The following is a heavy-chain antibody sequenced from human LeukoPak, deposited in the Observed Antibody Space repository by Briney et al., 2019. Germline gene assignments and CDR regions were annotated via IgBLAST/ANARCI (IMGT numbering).Heavy chain of an antibody. CDR1: GFTFSSYS. Sequence: GGSLRLSCVASGFTFSSYSMHWVRQAPGKGLEWVSYISSTSNTIYYADSVKGRFTISRDNAKNSLYLQMNSLRDEGSAVYYCARGTQRAFDVWGQGTMVTVSS. V-gene: IGHV3-48*02. CDR2: ISSTSNTI. D-gene: IGHD2-2*01. J-gene: IGHJ3*01. CDR3: ARGTQRAFDV.